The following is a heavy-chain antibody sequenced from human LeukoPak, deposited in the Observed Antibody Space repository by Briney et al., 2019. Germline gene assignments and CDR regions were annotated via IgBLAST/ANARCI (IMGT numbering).Heavy chain of an antibody. CDR1: GFTFSDYY. J-gene: IGHJ4*02. V-gene: IGHV3-11*06. CDR2: ISSSSSYT. Sequence: GGPLRLSCAASGFTFSDYYMSWIRQAPGKGLEWVSYISSSSSYTNYADSVKGRFTISRDNAKNSLYLQMNSLRAEDTAVYYCARDLYGDYGSYWGQGTLVTVSS. D-gene: IGHD4-17*01. CDR3: ARDLYGDYGSY.